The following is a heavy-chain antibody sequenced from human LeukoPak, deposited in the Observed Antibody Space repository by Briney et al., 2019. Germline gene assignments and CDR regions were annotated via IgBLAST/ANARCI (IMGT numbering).Heavy chain of an antibody. CDR1: GFTFKDYA. D-gene: IGHD3-22*01. Sequence: GGSLRLSCAASGFTFKDYAMHWVRQAPGKGLEWVCLISWDGGITYYADSVKGRFTISRDNSKNSLYLQMNSLRVEDTALYYCVEESESGGYRYFRHWGQGTLVTVSS. V-gene: IGHV3-43D*04. CDR3: VEESESGGYRYFRH. J-gene: IGHJ1*01. CDR2: ISWDGGIT.